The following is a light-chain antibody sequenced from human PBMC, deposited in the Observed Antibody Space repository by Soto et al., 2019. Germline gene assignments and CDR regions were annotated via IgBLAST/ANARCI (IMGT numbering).Light chain of an antibody. CDR3: SSYTTGGTLV. Sequence: QSALTQPASVSGSPGQSIIISCTGTSSDVGSYNYVSWYQPHPGKAPKFMIYDVSNRPSGVSNRFSGSKSGNTASLTISGLQSEDEADYYCSSYTTGGTLVFGSGTKLTVL. V-gene: IGLV2-14*03. CDR2: DVS. CDR1: SSDVGSYNY. J-gene: IGLJ1*01.